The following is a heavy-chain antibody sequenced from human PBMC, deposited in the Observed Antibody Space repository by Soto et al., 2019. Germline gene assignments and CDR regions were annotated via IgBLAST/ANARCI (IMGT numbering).Heavy chain of an antibody. D-gene: IGHD1-1*01. J-gene: IGHJ4*02. V-gene: IGHV1-8*01. CDR3: ARTLSRDNVDY. Sequence: QVQLVQSGAEVKKPGASVKVSCKASGYTFTSYDINWVRQATGQGLEWMGWMNPNSGNTGYAQKFQGRVTMTRNTSRGTAYRELGSRRSAATAAYYCARTLSRDNVDYWGQGTLVTVSS. CDR2: MNPNSGNT. CDR1: GYTFTSYD.